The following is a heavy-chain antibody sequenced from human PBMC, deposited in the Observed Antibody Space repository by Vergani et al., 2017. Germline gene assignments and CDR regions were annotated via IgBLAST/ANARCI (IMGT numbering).Heavy chain of an antibody. J-gene: IGHJ4*02. D-gene: IGHD3-9*01. V-gene: IGHV4-38-2*01. CDR1: GFSIDNGYY. CDR2: LYRTGRT. Sequence: QVQLQESGPGLVKPSETLSLTCAVSGFSIDNGYYWDWLRQPPGKGREWIGRLYRTGRTHFNPSLKSRVTISVDTSNNHFSLRLNSLTAADTAVYYCARRAGIVYDIFSGTQYFFDFWGQGTLVTVSS. CDR3: ARRAGIVYDIFSGTQYFFDF.